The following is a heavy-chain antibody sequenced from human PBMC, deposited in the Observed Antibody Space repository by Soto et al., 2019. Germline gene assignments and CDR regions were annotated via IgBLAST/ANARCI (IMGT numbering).Heavy chain of an antibody. Sequence: GESLKISCNGSGYSFTSYWIGWVRQMPGKGLEWMGIIYPGDSDTRYSPSFQGQVTISADKSISTAYLQWSSLKASDTAMYYCASGYYGSGSYYTALAFDIWGQGTMVTVS. J-gene: IGHJ3*02. V-gene: IGHV5-51*01. D-gene: IGHD3-10*01. CDR3: ASGYYGSGSYYTALAFDI. CDR1: GYSFTSYW. CDR2: IYPGDSDT.